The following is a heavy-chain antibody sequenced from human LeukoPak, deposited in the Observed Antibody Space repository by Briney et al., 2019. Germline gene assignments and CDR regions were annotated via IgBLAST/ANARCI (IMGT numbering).Heavy chain of an antibody. J-gene: IGHJ4*02. CDR1: GFTFRNYW. V-gene: IGHV3-7*03. Sequence: QSGGSLRLSCAASGFTFRNYWMSWVRQAPGTGLEWVANIKQDGSDRNYVTSVRGRFTISRDNAESSLYLQMNSLRVEDTAVSYRVRNLAVAGTCFDSWGQGTLVTVSS. CDR2: IKQDGSDR. CDR3: VRNLAVAGTCFDS. D-gene: IGHD6-19*01.